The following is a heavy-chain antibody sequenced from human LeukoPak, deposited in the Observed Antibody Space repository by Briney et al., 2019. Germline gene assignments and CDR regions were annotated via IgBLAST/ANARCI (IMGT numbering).Heavy chain of an antibody. V-gene: IGHV1-2*02. J-gene: IGHJ4*02. CDR3: ARGYSYGPFDY. D-gene: IGHD5-18*01. CDR1: GYTFTGYY. Sequence: RASVKVSCKASGYTFTGYYIHWVRQAPGQGLEWMGRINPNSGGTNYAQKLQGRVTMTTDTSTSTAYMELRSLRSDDTAVYYCARGYSYGPFDYWGQGTLVTVSS. CDR2: INPNSGGT.